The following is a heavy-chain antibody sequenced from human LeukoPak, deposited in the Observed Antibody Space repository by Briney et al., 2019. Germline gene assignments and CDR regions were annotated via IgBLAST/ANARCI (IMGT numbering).Heavy chain of an antibody. CDR3: ARIYCSSTNCDRWNAFDI. D-gene: IGHD2-2*01. V-gene: IGHV3-7*01. Sequence: PGGSLRLSCVASGFSPRSYWMSWVRQAPGKGLEWVANIKQDGSEKFYVDSEKGRFTISRDNAENSLYLQMNSLRVEDTAVYYCARIYCSSTNCDRWNAFDIWGQGTMVTGS. J-gene: IGHJ3*02. CDR1: GFSPRSYW. CDR2: IKQDGSEK.